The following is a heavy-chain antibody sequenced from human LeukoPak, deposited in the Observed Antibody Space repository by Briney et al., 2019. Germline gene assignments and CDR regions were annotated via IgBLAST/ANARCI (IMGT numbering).Heavy chain of an antibody. CDR3: ASIMPRDIVVVPAATDYYDYGMDV. CDR2: INPNSGGT. Sequence: EASVKVSCKASGYTFTGYYMHWVRQAPGQGLEWMGWINPNSGGTNYAQKFQGRVTMTRDTSISTAYMELSRLRSDDTAVYYCASIMPRDIVVVPAATDYYDYGMDVWGQGTTVTVSS. CDR1: GYTFTGYY. D-gene: IGHD2-2*01. J-gene: IGHJ6*02. V-gene: IGHV1-2*02.